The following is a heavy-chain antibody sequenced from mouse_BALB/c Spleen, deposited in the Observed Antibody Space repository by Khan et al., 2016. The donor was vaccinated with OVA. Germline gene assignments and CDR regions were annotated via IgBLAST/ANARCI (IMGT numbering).Heavy chain of an antibody. CDR2: IDPENGDT. D-gene: IGHD2-1*01. Sequence: VQLQHSGAELVRSGASVKLSCTASGFNIKDYYMHWVKQRPEQGLEWIGWIDPENGDTEYAPKFQGKATMTADTSSNTAYLQLSSLTSEDTAVYYGNGDGNYVGFAYWGQGTLVTVSA. CDR3: NGDGNYVGFAY. V-gene: IGHV14-4*02. J-gene: IGHJ3*01. CDR1: GFNIKDYY.